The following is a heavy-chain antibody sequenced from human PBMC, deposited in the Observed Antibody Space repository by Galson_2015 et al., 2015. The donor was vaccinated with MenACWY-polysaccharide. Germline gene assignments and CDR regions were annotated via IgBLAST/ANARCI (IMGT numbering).Heavy chain of an antibody. CDR2: INSDGTST. Sequence: LRLSCAVSGFTFSRYWMHWVRQGPGKGLEWVSRINSDGTSTSYGDSVKGRFTVSRDNAKNTLYLQMNSLRAEDTAVYYCATRDIVTGEDFDYWGQGTLVTVSS. D-gene: IGHD7-27*01. J-gene: IGHJ4*02. CDR1: GFTFSRYW. V-gene: IGHV3-74*01. CDR3: ATRDIVTGEDFDY.